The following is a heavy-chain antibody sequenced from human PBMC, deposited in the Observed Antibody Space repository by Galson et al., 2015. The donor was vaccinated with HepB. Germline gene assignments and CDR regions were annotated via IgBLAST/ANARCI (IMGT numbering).Heavy chain of an antibody. J-gene: IGHJ4*02. V-gene: IGHV5-10-1*01. Sequence: QSGAEVKKSGESLRISCNGSGYSFTSYWISWVRQMPGKGLEWVGKIDPIDSYSSYSPSFRGHVTFSADTSINTVYLQWSSLQASDTAMYYCARHAHCSDTSCYADHWGQGTPVTVSS. CDR2: IDPIDSYS. D-gene: IGHD2-2*01. CDR1: GYSFTSYW. CDR3: ARHAHCSDTSCYADH.